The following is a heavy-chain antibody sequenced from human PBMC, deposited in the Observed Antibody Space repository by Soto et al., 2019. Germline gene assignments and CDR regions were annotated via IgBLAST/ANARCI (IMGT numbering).Heavy chain of an antibody. D-gene: IGHD6-13*01. CDR2: ISAYNGNT. V-gene: IGHV1-18*01. Sequence: QVQLVQSGAEGKKPGASVKVSCKASGYTFTSYGISWVRQAPGQGLEWMGWISAYNGNTNYAQKLQGRVTMTTDTSTSTAYMELRSLRSDDTAVYYCARAVAAAAEGGGTYGMDVWGQGTTVTVSS. CDR3: ARAVAAAAEGGGTYGMDV. CDR1: GYTFTSYG. J-gene: IGHJ6*02.